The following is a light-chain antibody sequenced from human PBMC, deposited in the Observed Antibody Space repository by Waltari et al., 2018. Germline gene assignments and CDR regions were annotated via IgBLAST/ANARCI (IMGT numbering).Light chain of an antibody. V-gene: IGKV3-11*01. CDR3: QQYYGIPFT. CDR1: QSVSGH. J-gene: IGKJ4*01. CDR2: DTS. Sequence: EIVLTQSPATLSLSPGERATLSCRAGQSVSGHLAWYQQKPGQPPSLLIYDTSNRATGTPARFRGSGSGTDFTLTISSLQAEDVAVYYCQQYYGIPFTFGGGTKVEIK.